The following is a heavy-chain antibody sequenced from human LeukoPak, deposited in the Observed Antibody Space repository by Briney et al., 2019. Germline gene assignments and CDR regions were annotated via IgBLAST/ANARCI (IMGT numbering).Heavy chain of an antibody. Sequence: SETLSLTCAVSGGSISSGGYSWSWIRQPPGTGLECIVYIYHSGSTYYNPSLKSRVTISVDRSKNQFSLKLSSVTAADTAVYYCARDGGYDFSDAFDIWGQGTMVTVSS. J-gene: IGHJ3*02. D-gene: IGHD5-12*01. CDR1: GGSISSGGYS. CDR3: ARDGGYDFSDAFDI. CDR2: IYHSGST. V-gene: IGHV4-30-2*01.